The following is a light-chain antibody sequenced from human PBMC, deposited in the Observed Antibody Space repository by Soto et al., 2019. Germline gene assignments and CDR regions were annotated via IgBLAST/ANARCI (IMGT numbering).Light chain of an antibody. CDR2: GAT. CDR3: QQSNAWPHT. V-gene: IGKV3-15*01. Sequence: ETGMTQSPATLSVSPGERVTLSCRASPSVYSNLAWYQQHPGQAPRLLIYGATARATGIPARFSGSGSGTEFTLTISSLQSEDFAVYYCQQSNAWPHTFGQGTKLE. CDR1: PSVYSN. J-gene: IGKJ2*01.